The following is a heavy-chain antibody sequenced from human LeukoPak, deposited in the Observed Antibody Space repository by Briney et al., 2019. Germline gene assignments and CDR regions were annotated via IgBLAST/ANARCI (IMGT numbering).Heavy chain of an antibody. J-gene: IGHJ3*02. CDR1: GYTFTGYY. Sequence: ASVKVSCKASGYTFTGYYMHWVRQAPGQGLEWMGWINPNSGGTNYAQKFQGRVTMTRDTSISTAHMELSRLRSDGTAVYYCARRAKGDGFDIWGQGTMVTVSS. CDR2: INPNSGGT. CDR3: ARRAKGDGFDI. V-gene: IGHV1-2*02.